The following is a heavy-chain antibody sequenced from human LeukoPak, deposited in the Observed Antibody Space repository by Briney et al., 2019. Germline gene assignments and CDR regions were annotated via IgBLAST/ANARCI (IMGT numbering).Heavy chain of an antibody. Sequence: ASVKVSCKASGYTFTGYYMHWVRQAPGQGLEWMGWINPNSGGTNYAQKFQGWVTMTRDTSISTAYMELSRLRSDDTAMYYCATNPEVILTGYNYYNFHFDYWGQGTLVTVSS. CDR1: GYTFTGYY. D-gene: IGHD3-9*01. J-gene: IGHJ4*02. V-gene: IGHV1-2*04. CDR3: ATNPEVILTGYNYYNFHFDY. CDR2: INPNSGGT.